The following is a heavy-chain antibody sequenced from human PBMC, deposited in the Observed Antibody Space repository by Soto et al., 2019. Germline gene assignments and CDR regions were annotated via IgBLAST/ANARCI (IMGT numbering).Heavy chain of an antibody. CDR3: AKGDCSSTSCYAGWFDP. V-gene: IGHV4-31*03. Sequence: PSETLSLTCTVSGGSISSGGYYWSWIRQHPGKGLEWIGYIYYSGSTYYNPSLKSRVTISVDTSKNQFSLKLSSVTAADTSVYYCAKGDCSSTSCYAGWFDPWGQGTLVTVSS. CDR2: IYYSGST. D-gene: IGHD2-2*01. CDR1: GGSISSGGYY. J-gene: IGHJ5*02.